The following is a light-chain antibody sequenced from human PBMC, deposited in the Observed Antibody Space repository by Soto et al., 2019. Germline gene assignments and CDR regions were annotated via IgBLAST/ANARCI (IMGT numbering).Light chain of an antibody. CDR3: QHTKGFPLT. CDR2: AAS. Sequence: DIQMTQSPSSLSASEGDRVTITCRASQDINKYLAWYQQIPGKAPKLLIFAASTLQSGVPSRFSASGSGTDFTLTVDGLQTEDAATYYCQHTKGFPLTFGGGTKVEIK. J-gene: IGKJ4*01. V-gene: IGKV1-12*01. CDR1: QDINKY.